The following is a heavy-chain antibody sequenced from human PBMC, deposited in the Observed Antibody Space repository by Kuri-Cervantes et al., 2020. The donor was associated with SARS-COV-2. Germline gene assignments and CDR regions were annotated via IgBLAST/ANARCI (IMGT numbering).Heavy chain of an antibody. CDR3: AGALAYYSDSSGFTYYFDS. J-gene: IGHJ4*02. D-gene: IGHD3-22*01. Sequence: LRLSCTVSGGSISSGSYYWSWIRQPAGKGLEWLGDMKTSGSTNYNPSLKGRVTVSVDMSKNQFSLKLSSVTAADTAVYYCAGALAYYSDSSGFTYYFDSWGRGTLVTVSS. V-gene: IGHV4-61*09. CDR2: MKTSGST. CDR1: GGSISSGSYY.